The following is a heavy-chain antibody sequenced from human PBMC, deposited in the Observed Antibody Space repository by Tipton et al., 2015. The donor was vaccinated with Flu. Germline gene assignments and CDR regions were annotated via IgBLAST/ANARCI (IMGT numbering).Heavy chain of an antibody. J-gene: IGHJ3*02. Sequence: QLVQSGAELKKPGASVKVSCKGFGYSFTVHYIHWVRQAPGQGLEWMGWINTNDNGTGYSQKLQGRVTMTRDTSISTVYMELTRLTSDDTAVYYCARDGAGYNGAFDMWGQGTMVTVSS. CDR3: ARDGAGYNGAFDM. D-gene: IGHD5-24*01. V-gene: IGHV1-2*02. CDR1: GYSFTVHY. CDR2: INTNDNGT.